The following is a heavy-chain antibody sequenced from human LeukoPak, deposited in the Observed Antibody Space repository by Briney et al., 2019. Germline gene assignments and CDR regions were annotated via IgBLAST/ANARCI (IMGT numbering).Heavy chain of an antibody. V-gene: IGHV3-23*01. CDR3: AKDRRYYDRSGPLFDY. D-gene: IGHD3-22*01. Sequence: GGSLRLSCAASGFTFSSYAMSWVRQAPGKGLEWVSVISGSGGSTYYADSVKGRFTISRDNSKNTLYLQMNSLRAEDTAVYYCAKDRRYYDRSGPLFDYWGQGTLVTVSS. CDR2: ISGSGGST. CDR1: GFTFSSYA. J-gene: IGHJ4*02.